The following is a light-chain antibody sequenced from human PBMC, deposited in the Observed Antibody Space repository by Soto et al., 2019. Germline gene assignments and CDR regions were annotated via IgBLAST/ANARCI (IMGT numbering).Light chain of an antibody. CDR2: AAS. CDR1: QTISRY. Sequence: DIQMPPSPSSLSASVGYRVTITFRPSQTISRYLNWYQHRPGKAPKLLIYAASNLQSGVPSRFSGNRSGTDFTLTISSLQPEDFATYSCQQTYSIPLTFGGGTKVDIK. J-gene: IGKJ4*01. CDR3: QQTYSIPLT. V-gene: IGKV1-39*01.